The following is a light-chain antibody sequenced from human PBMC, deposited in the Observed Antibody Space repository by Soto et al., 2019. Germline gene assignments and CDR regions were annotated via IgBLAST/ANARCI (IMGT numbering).Light chain of an antibody. CDR1: EAISDY. CDR2: AAS. V-gene: IGKV1-27*01. CDR3: QKYDSAPLT. J-gene: IGKJ4*01. Sequence: DIQMTQSPSSLSASVGDRVTITCRASEAISDYLAWYQKKPGTPPKLLIYAASVLQSGVPSRFRGSGSGTDFTLTITSLQPEDVATYFCQKYDSAPLTFGGGTKV.